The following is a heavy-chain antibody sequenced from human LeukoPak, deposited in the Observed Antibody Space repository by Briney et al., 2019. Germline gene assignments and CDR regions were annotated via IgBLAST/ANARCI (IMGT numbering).Heavy chain of an antibody. Sequence: SETLSLTCAVYGGSFSGYYWSWIRQPPGKGLEWIGEINHSGSTNYNPSLKSRVTISVDTSKNQFSLKLSSVTAADTAVYYCAGGQGVIAARPRVFDYWGQGTLVTVSS. CDR2: INHSGST. CDR1: GGSFSGYY. CDR3: AGGQGVIAARPRVFDY. J-gene: IGHJ4*02. D-gene: IGHD6-6*01. V-gene: IGHV4-34*01.